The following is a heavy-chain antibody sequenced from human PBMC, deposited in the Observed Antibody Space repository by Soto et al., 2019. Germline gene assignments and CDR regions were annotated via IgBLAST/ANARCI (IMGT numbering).Heavy chain of an antibody. J-gene: IGHJ4*02. CDR1: GGSFSGYY. CDR2: INYYGST. D-gene: IGHD6-19*01. Sequence: SETLSLTCAVYGGSFSGYYWSWIRQPPGKGLEWIGEINYYGSTNYNPSLKSRVAISVDTSKNQFSLNLRSVTAADTAVYYCGPRGAVADPRGYWGQGTLVTVSS. CDR3: GPRGAVADPRGY. V-gene: IGHV4-34*01.